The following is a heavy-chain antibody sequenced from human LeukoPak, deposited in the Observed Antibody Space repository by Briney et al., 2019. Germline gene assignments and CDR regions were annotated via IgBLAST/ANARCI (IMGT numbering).Heavy chain of an antibody. J-gene: IGHJ3*02. V-gene: IGHV3-23*01. D-gene: IGHD3-10*01. CDR3: ATDSLRRLTMVRGVNDAFDI. Sequence: GGSLRLSCAASGITFGNYAMSWVRQAPGKGLEWVSGVSGSGTTTYYADSVKGRFSISRDNSKNTLFLQMNSLRADDTAVYYCATDSLRRLTMVRGVNDAFDIWGQGTMVTVSP. CDR1: GITFGNYA. CDR2: VSGSGTTT.